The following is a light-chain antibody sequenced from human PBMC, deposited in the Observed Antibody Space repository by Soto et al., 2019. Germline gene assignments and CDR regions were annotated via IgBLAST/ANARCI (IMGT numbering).Light chain of an antibody. CDR1: QSVLYSSNNKNY. V-gene: IGKV4-1*01. CDR3: QQYYSTPYT. CDR2: WAS. Sequence: DIVMTQSPDSLAVSLGERATINCKSSQSVLYSSNNKNYLAWYQQKPGQHPKLLIYWASTRESGVPDRFSGSGSGTDFTLAISCLQAEDVAVYYCQQYYSTPYTFGQGTKLEIK. J-gene: IGKJ2*01.